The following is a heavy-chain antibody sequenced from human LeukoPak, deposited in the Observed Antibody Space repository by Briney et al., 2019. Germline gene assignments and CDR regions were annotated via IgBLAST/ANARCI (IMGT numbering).Heavy chain of an antibody. D-gene: IGHD4-17*01. J-gene: IGHJ4*02. V-gene: IGHV3-7*01. CDR2: INQDGSAE. CDR3: VRLFGGVTTFDY. Sequence: GGSLRLSCAASGFTFSTYSMSWVRQAPGKGLDWVASINQDGSAEYYVDSVRGRFTISRDNAENSLYLRVSSLRVDDTAVYYCVRLFGGVTTFDYWGQGTLVTVSS. CDR1: GFTFSTYS.